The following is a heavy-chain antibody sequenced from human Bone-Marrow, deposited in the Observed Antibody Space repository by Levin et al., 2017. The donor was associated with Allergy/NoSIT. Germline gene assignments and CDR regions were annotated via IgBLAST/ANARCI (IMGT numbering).Heavy chain of an antibody. Sequence: GESLKISCQGSGYTFTSYWISWVRQMPGKGLEWMGRIDPSVSYIDYNPSFQGHVTISADNSLSTAYLQWSGLKASDTAMYYCARHGYCRSSGGYAPGGFDYWGQGALVTVSS. D-gene: IGHD2-2*03. CDR2: IDPSVSYI. CDR1: GYTFTSYW. CDR3: ARHGYCRSSGGYAPGGFDY. V-gene: IGHV5-10-1*01. J-gene: IGHJ4*02.